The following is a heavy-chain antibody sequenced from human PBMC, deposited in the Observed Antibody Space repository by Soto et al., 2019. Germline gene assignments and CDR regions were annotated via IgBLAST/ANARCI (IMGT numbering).Heavy chain of an antibody. CDR2: ISYDGRST. D-gene: IGHD2-15*01. V-gene: IGHV3-30*04. CDR1: GFTFSTYA. Sequence: QVQLVDSGGGVVQPGRSLRLSCAASGFTFSTYAMHWVCQAPGKGLEWVAFISYDGRSTYSADSVRGRFTISRDNSKNTLYLQMNSLRPEDTAAYYCVREGIDGGCWGFFDYWGQGTLVTVAS. CDR3: VREGIDGGCWGFFDY. J-gene: IGHJ4*02.